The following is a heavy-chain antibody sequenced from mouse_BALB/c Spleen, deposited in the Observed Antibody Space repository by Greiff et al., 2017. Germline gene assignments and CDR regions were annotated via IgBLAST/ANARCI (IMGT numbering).Heavy chain of an antibody. CDR3: ARGGGYGYAMDY. CDR2: INPYYGST. J-gene: IGHJ4*01. CDR1: GYSFTDYI. D-gene: IGHD1-2*01. Sequence: VQLKQTGPELVKPGASVKISCKASGYSFTDYIMLWVKQSHGKSLEWIGNINPYYGSTSYNLKFKGKATLTVDKSSSTAYMQLNSLTSEDSAVYYCARGGGYGYAMDYWGQGTSVTVSS. V-gene: IGHV1-39*01.